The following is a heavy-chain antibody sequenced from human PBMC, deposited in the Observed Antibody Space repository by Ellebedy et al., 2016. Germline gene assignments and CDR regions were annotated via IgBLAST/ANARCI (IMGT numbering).Heavy chain of an antibody. Sequence: SRDNSKNTLYLQMNSLRAEDTAVYYCAREAARRTTRFDYWGQGTLVTVSS. CDR3: AREAARRTTRFDY. J-gene: IGHJ4*02. V-gene: IGHV3-30*07. D-gene: IGHD6-6*01.